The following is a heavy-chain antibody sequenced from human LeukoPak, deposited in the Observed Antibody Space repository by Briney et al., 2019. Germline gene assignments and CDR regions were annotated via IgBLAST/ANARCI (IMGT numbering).Heavy chain of an antibody. D-gene: IGHD3-10*01. J-gene: IGHJ4*02. CDR2: IYYSGST. Sequence: SETLSLTCTVSGESISGFYWNWIRQPPGKGLEWVGYIYYSGSTNYNPSLKSRVTISVDTSKNQFSLKLSSVTAADTAVYYCARDYYGSGSYLDYWGQGTLVTVSS. CDR3: ARDYYGSGSYLDY. V-gene: IGHV4-59*01. CDR1: GESISGFY.